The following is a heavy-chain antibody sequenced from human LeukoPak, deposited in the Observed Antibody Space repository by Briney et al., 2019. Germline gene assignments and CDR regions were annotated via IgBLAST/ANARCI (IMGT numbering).Heavy chain of an antibody. D-gene: IGHD5-12*01. CDR3: ARGQVIVATVDY. J-gene: IGHJ4*02. Sequence: ASVKVSCRASGYTFTSYDINWVRQATGQGLEWMGWMNPNSGNTGYAQKFQGRVTMTRNTSISTAHMELSSLRSEDTAVYYCARGQVIVATVDYWGQGTLVTVSS. V-gene: IGHV1-8*01. CDR2: MNPNSGNT. CDR1: GYTFTSYD.